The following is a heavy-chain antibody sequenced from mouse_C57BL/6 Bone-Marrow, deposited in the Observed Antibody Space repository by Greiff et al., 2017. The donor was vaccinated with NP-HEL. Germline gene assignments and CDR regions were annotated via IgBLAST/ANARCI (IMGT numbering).Heavy chain of an antibody. CDR3: ARRLRYYFDY. CDR1: GFNIKDDY. D-gene: IGHD1-1*01. J-gene: IGHJ2*01. CDR2: IDPENGDT. Sequence: EVQLQQSGAELVRPGASVKLSCTASGFNIKDDYMHWVKQRPEQGLEWIGWIDPENGDTEYASKFQGKATITADTSSNTAYLQLSSLTSEDSAVYYCARRLRYYFDYWGQGTTLTVSS. V-gene: IGHV14-4*01.